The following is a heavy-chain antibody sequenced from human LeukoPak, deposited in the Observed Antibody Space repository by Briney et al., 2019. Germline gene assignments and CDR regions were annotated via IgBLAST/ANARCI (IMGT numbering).Heavy chain of an antibody. D-gene: IGHD6-19*01. V-gene: IGHV3-30*04. CDR1: GFTFSSYA. CDR2: ISYDGSNK. Sequence: QPGRSLRLSCAASGFTFSSYAMHWVRQAPGKGLEWVAVISYDGSNKYYADSVKGRFTISRDNSKNTLYLQMNSLRAEDTAVYYCAKDSSSGWYSAGHYYWGQGTLVTVSS. CDR3: AKDSSSGWYSAGHYY. J-gene: IGHJ4*02.